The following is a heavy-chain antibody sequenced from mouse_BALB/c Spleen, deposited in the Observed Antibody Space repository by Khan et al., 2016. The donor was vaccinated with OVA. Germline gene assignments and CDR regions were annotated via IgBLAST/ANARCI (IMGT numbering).Heavy chain of an antibody. J-gene: IGHJ2*01. V-gene: IGHV1-80*01. CDR2: IYPGDGDT. CDR3: AQQRSHYFDY. D-gene: IGHD1-1*01. Sequence: QVQLKQSGAELVRPGSSVKISCKASGYTFSSYWMNWVKQRPGQGLEWIGQIYPGDGDTNYNGKFKGKATLTADKSSSTAYLQLSSLTSEDSAVEYCAQQRSHYFDYWGQGTTLTVSS. CDR1: GYTFSSYW.